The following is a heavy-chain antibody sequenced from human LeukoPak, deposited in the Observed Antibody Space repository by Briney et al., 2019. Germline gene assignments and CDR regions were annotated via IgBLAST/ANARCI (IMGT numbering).Heavy chain of an antibody. V-gene: IGHV4-59*01. CDR3: ARGSVAGTRGLSEFDY. CDR2: NYYSGST. D-gene: IGHD6-19*01. Sequence: AETLSLTCTVSGGSISSYYWSWIRQPPGKGLEWIGYNYYSGSTNYNPSLRSRVTISVDTAKNQFSLKLSSVTAADTAVYYCARGSVAGTRGLSEFDYWGQGTLVTVSS. J-gene: IGHJ4*02. CDR1: GGSISSYY.